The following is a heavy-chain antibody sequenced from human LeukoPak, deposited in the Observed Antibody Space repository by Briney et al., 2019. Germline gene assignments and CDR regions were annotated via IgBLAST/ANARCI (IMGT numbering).Heavy chain of an antibody. Sequence: PSETLSLTCAVSGGSISSYYWTWIRQPAGKGLEWVGRIYTDGRTWFNPSLKSRLTMSIDTSRNQFSLRLRSVTAADTAVYYCAGGGNYDPAHYHHYTYMDVWGKGTTVTVSS. V-gene: IGHV4-4*07. CDR1: GGSISSYY. J-gene: IGHJ6*03. D-gene: IGHD1-26*01. CDR3: AGGGNYDPAHYHHYTYMDV. CDR2: IYTDGRT.